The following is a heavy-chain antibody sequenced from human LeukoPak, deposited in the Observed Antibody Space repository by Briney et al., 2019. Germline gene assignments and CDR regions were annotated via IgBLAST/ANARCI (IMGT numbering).Heavy chain of an antibody. CDR3: ARDGAGYCSSTSCRAGVDY. D-gene: IGHD2-2*01. J-gene: IGHJ4*02. CDR2: IYHGGST. V-gene: IGHV4-38-2*02. CDR1: GYSISSGYY. Sequence: SETLSLTCIVSGYSISSGYYWGWIRPPPGKGLEWIGSIYHGGSTYYSPSLKSRVTISVDTSKNQFSLKLSSVTAADTAVYFCARDGAGYCSSTSCRAGVDYWGQGTLVTVSS.